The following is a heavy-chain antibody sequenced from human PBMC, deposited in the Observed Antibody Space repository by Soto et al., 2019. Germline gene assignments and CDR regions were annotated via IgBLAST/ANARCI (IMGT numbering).Heavy chain of an antibody. V-gene: IGHV1-69*04. CDR1: GGTFSSYT. J-gene: IGHJ3*02. Sequence: SVKVSCKASGGTFSSYTISWVRQAPGQGLEWMGRIIPILGIANYAQKFQGRVTITADKSTSTAYMELSSLRSEDTAVYYCAREFTRYYDILTGGSLDIWGQGTMVTVSS. D-gene: IGHD3-9*01. CDR2: IIPILGIA. CDR3: AREFTRYYDILTGGSLDI.